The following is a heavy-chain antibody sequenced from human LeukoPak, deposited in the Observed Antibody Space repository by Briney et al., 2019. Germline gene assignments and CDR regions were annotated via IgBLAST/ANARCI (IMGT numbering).Heavy chain of an antibody. CDR2: IYPGDSET. Sequence: GESLKISCRVSGYAFASYWIGWVRQVPGKGLEWMGIIYPGDSETKSSPSLQGQVTFSADKSINTAYLQWSSLKASDTAMYYCARLMGYYDSSGFAYWGQGTLVTVSS. CDR3: ARLMGYYDSSGFAY. CDR1: GYAFASYW. J-gene: IGHJ4*02. D-gene: IGHD3-22*01. V-gene: IGHV5-51*01.